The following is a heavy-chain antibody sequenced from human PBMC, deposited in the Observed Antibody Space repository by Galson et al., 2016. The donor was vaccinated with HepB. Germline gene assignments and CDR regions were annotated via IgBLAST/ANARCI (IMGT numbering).Heavy chain of an antibody. V-gene: IGHV3-73*01. CDR2: IRSRANSYAT. CDR1: GFTFSDSA. J-gene: IGHJ6*02. D-gene: IGHD2-21*02. Sequence: SLRLSCAASGFTFSDSASHWVRQAPGIGLEWVGRIRSRANSYATQYGSSVKGRFTISRDDSKNTPYLLMNSLKTEDTAVYYGTRHGDHDFPNRGMDVWGQGTTVTVSS. CDR3: TRHGDHDFPNRGMDV.